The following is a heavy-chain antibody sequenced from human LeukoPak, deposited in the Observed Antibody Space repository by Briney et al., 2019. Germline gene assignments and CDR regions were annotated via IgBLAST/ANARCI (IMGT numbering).Heavy chain of an antibody. CDR2: IYYRSKWYN. J-gene: IGHJ4*02. V-gene: IGHV6-1*01. CDR3: ASAVRDGNNVYFDD. Sequence: SQTLSLTCAISGDSVSSNSASWTWIRQSPSRGLEWLGRIYYRSKWYNGYAVSVKSRVTINPDTSKNQFSLHLDSVTPEDTAVYYCASAVRDGNNVYFDDWGQGTLVTVSP. CDR1: GDSVSSNSAS. D-gene: IGHD5-24*01.